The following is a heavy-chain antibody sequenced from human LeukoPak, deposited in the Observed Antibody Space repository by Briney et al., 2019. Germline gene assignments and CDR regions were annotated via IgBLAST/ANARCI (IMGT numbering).Heavy chain of an antibody. V-gene: IGHV3-43*02. D-gene: IGHD2-15*01. CDR3: AKDTVAASSSSWDWDAEYFQH. Sequence: HPGGSLRLSCAASGFTFDDYAMHWVRHAPGKGLEWVSLISGDGGSTYYADSVKGRFTISRDNSKNSLYLQMNSLRTEDTALYYCAKDTVAASSSSWDWDAEYFQHWGQGTLVTVSS. CDR2: ISGDGGST. J-gene: IGHJ1*01. CDR1: GFTFDDYA.